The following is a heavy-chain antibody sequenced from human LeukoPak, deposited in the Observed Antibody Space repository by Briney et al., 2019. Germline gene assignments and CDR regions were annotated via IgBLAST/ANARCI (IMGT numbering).Heavy chain of an antibody. CDR3: ASGYCSSTSCYNGGRY. J-gene: IGHJ4*02. V-gene: IGHV1-69*04. D-gene: IGHD2-2*02. Sequence: ASVKVSCKASGGTFSSYAISWVRQAPGQGLEWMGRIIPILGIANYAQKFQGRVTITADKSTSTAYMELSSLRSEDTAVCYCASGYCSSTSCYNGGRYWGQGTLVTVSS. CDR2: IIPILGIA. CDR1: GGTFSSYA.